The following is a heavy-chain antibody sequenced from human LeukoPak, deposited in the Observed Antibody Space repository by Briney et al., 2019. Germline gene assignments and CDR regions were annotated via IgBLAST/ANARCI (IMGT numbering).Heavy chain of an antibody. D-gene: IGHD4-17*01. V-gene: IGHV4-34*01. Sequence: PSETLSLTCAVYGGSFSGYYWSWIRQPPGKGLEWIGEINHSGSTNYNPSLKSRVTISVDTSKNQFSLKLSSVTAADTAVYYCGRDLTGLRRRGGFDYWGQGTLVTVSS. CDR3: GRDLTGLRRRGGFDY. J-gene: IGHJ4*02. CDR2: INHSGST. CDR1: GGSFSGYY.